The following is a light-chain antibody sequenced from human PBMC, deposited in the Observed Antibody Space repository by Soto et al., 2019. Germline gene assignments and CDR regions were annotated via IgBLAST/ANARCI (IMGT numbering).Light chain of an antibody. Sequence: EIVLTQSPGSLSLSPGERATLSCRASQSVSSTFFAWYQQRPGQAPRLPMYGASSRATGIPERFSGSGSGTDFTLTISRLEPEDFAVYYCQQFDSSVTFGQGTKVEMK. CDR1: QSVSSTF. J-gene: IGKJ1*01. CDR2: GAS. CDR3: QQFDSSVT. V-gene: IGKV3-20*01.